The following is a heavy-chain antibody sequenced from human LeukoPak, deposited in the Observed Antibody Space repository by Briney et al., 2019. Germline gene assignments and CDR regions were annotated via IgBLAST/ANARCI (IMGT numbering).Heavy chain of an antibody. CDR1: GFTFSSYE. Sequence: GGSLRLSCAASGFTFSSYEMNWVRQAPGKGLEWVSYISSSATAIFYADSVKGRFTISRDSAKNSLYLQMNSLRAVDTAVYYCARDRIVGATGAFDIWGQGTMVTVSS. D-gene: IGHD1-26*01. CDR3: ARDRIVGATGAFDI. J-gene: IGHJ3*02. V-gene: IGHV3-48*03. CDR2: ISSSATAI.